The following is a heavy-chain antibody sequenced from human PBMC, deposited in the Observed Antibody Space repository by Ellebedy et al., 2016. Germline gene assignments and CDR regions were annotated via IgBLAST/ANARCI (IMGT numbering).Heavy chain of an antibody. V-gene: IGHV3-30*03. CDR1: GFTFSDHY. J-gene: IGHJ2*01. Sequence: GESLKISCAASGFTFSDHYMDWVRQAPGKGLEWVAATSSDETYKYYADSVRGRFSVSRDNARNTLFLQMDTLRPEDTALYFCARGITRGNWYFDLWGRGTHVTVSS. D-gene: IGHD1-14*01. CDR3: ARGITRGNWYFDL. CDR2: TSSDETYK.